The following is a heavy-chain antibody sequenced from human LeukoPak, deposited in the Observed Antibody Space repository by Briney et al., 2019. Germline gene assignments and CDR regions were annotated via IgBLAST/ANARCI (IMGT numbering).Heavy chain of an antibody. J-gene: IGHJ1*01. V-gene: IGHV4-39*01. D-gene: IGHD5-12*01. Sequence: RPSETLSLTCTVSGGSISSNSYYWGWIRQPPGKGLEWIGSIYYSGSTYYNPSLKSRVTASMDTSKNQFSLKLSSVTAADTAMYYCARSSEATVAPIKRYLENWGQGTLVTVSS. CDR1: GGSISSNSYY. CDR3: ARSSEATVAPIKRYLEN. CDR2: IYYSGST.